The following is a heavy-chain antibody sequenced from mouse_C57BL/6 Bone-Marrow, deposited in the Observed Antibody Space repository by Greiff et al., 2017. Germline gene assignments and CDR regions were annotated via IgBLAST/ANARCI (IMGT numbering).Heavy chain of an antibody. D-gene: IGHD2-3*01. CDR1: GFNIKDYY. V-gene: IGHV14-1*01. Sequence: EVQLVESGAELVRPGASVKLSCTASGFNIKDYYMHWVKQRPEQGLEWIGRIDPEDGDTEYAPKFQGKATMTADTSSNTAYLQISSLTSEDTAVYYCTIDGYWTWFAYWGQGTLVTVSA. CDR3: TIDGYWTWFAY. CDR2: IDPEDGDT. J-gene: IGHJ3*01.